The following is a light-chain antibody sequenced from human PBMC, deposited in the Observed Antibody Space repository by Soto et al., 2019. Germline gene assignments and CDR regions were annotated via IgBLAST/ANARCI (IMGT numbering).Light chain of an antibody. CDR1: SSDVGGYNY. CDR3: SSYTSSSTAVVV. Sequence: QSALTRLASVSGSPGQSITISCTGTSSDVGGYNYVSWYQQHPGKAPKLMIYDVSNRPSGVSNRFSGSKSGNTASLTISGLQAEDEADYYCSSYTSSSTAVVVFGVGTKLTVL. V-gene: IGLV2-14*01. CDR2: DVS. J-gene: IGLJ2*01.